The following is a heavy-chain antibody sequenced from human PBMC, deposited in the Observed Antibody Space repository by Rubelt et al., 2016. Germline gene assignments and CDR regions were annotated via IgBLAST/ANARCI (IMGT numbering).Heavy chain of an antibody. CDR2: IYYSGST. CDR3: ARHGGGDIVVVGYYYGMDV. Sequence: QLQLQESGPGLVKPSETLSLTCTVSGGSISSSSYYWSWIRQPPGKGLEWIGYIYYSGSTNYNPSLRGGVTSSVATSKNPFSLKLSAVTAADTAGYYWARHGGGDIVVVGYYYGMDVWGQGTTVTVSS. J-gene: IGHJ6*02. D-gene: IGHD2-2*01. CDR1: GGSISSSSYY. V-gene: IGHV4-61*05.